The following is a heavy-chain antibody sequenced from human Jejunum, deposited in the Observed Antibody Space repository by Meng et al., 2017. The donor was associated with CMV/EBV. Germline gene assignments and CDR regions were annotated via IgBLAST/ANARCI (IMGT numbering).Heavy chain of an antibody. V-gene: IGHV3-66*01. J-gene: IGHJ4*02. CDR2: TYSGGST. Sequence: EVHLVESGXGLVQPGGSLRLSCAASGFNVSSHYMNWVRQVPGKGLEWVSVTYSGGSTYYADSVKDRFSISRDNTRNTLYLQMNSLRVEDTAVYYYARDIYSSSLKLGYRGQGTLGTVS. D-gene: IGHD6-6*01. CDR1: GFNVSSHY. CDR3: ARDIYSSSLKLGY.